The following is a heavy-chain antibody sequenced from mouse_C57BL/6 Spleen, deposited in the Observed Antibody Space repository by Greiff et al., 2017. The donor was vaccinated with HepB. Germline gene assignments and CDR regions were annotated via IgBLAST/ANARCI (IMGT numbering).Heavy chain of an antibody. CDR1: GYTFTDYN. D-gene: IGHD1-1*01. J-gene: IGHJ4*01. CDR2: INPNNGGT. Sequence: VQLKESGPELVKPGASVKIPCKASGYTFTDYNMDWVKQSHGKSLEWIGDINPNNGGTIYNQKFKGKATLTVDKSSSTAYMELRSLTSEDTAVYYCAREGNYGSSEMDYWGQGTSVTVSS. CDR3: AREGNYGSSEMDY. V-gene: IGHV1-18*01.